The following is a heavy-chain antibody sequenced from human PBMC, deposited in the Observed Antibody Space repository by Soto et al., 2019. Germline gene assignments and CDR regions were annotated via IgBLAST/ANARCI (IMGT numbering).Heavy chain of an antibody. Sequence: ASVKVSCKASGGTFSRHTVSWVRQAPGQGLEWVGGIIPLFGTTDYAQKFRGRVTITADESTGTTYMELSSLRSDDTAVYYCARWAGFCSSPSCYTALDYWGQGTLVTVSS. CDR1: GGTFSRHT. D-gene: IGHD2-2*02. CDR2: IIPLFGTT. J-gene: IGHJ4*02. V-gene: IGHV1-69*13. CDR3: ARWAGFCSSPSCYTALDY.